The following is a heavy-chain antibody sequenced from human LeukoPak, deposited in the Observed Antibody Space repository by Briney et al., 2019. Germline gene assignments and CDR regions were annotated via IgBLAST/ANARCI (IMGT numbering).Heavy chain of an antibody. CDR2: ICTSGST. V-gene: IGHV4-4*07. D-gene: IGHD6-13*01. Sequence: PSETLSLTCTVSGGSISTYCWSWIRQPAGKGLEWIGHICTSGSTNYNPSLKSRVTMSVDTSNNEFSLKLSSVTAADTAVYYCARDLYSSRTNDAFVIWGQGTMVTVSS. CDR3: ARDLYSSRTNDAFVI. J-gene: IGHJ3*02. CDR1: GGSISTYC.